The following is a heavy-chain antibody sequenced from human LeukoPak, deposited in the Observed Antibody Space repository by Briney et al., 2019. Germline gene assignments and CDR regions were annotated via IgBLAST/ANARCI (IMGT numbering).Heavy chain of an antibody. CDR3: ARSFGSFSDY. CDR2: IKQDGSEK. Sequence: PGGSLGLSCEASGFTFSSSAMIWARQAPGKGLEWVANIKQDGSEKYYVDSVKGRFTISRDNAKNSLYLQMNSLRAEDTAVYYCARSFGSFSDYWGQGTLVTVSS. CDR1: GFTFSSSA. V-gene: IGHV3-7*04. D-gene: IGHD3-9*01. J-gene: IGHJ4*02.